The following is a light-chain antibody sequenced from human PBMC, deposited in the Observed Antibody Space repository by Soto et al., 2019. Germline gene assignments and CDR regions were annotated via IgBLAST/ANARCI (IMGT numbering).Light chain of an antibody. CDR1: QSVGSH. Sequence: EIVLTQSPPTLSLSPGERATLSCRASQSVGSHLAWYQHKPGQAPRLFISDASTRAAGIPARFSGSGSGTDFTLTISNLEPEDFAVYFCQKRSNSPPYTFGQGTKVQIX. J-gene: IGKJ2*01. CDR2: DAS. V-gene: IGKV3-11*01. CDR3: QKRSNSPPYT.